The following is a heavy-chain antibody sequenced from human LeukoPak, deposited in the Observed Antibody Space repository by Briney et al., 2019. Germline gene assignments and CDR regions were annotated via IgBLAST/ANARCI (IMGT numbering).Heavy chain of an antibody. Sequence: SVKVSCKASGGTFSSYAISWVRQAPGQGLEWMGGIIPIFGTANYAQKFQGRVTITADESTSTAYMELSSLRSEDTAVYYCASAGPYSSGWFHWGQGTLVTVSS. V-gene: IGHV1-69*01. CDR2: IIPIFGTA. J-gene: IGHJ4*02. D-gene: IGHD6-19*01. CDR1: GGTFSSYA. CDR3: ASAGPYSSGWFH.